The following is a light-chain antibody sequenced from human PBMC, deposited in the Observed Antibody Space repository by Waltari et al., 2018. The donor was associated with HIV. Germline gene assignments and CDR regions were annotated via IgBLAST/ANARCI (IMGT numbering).Light chain of an antibody. CDR1: QSLLHNNGHNY. J-gene: IGKJ1*01. CDR3: MHGQQTPV. Sequence: IAMIQSPDSLAVSPGEPPSIPCRSSQSLLHNNGHNYLDWYIQRPGQAPELLIYLASRRASGVPDRIAGSGSGTDFILKISRVEPEDVGVYYCMHGQQTPVFGQGTQVEV. V-gene: IGKV2-28*01. CDR2: LAS.